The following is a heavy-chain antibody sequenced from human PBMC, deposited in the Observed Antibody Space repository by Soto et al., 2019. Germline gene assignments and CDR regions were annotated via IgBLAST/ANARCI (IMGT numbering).Heavy chain of an antibody. CDR1: GFTFSNAW. J-gene: IGHJ4*02. CDR2: IKSKTDGGTT. Sequence: GGSLRLSCAASGFTFSNAWMNWVRQAPGKGLEWVGRIKSKTDGGTTDYAAPVKGRFTISRDDSKNTLYLQMNSLKTEDTAVYYCTTGVITFGGVIVNDYWGQGTLVTVSS. D-gene: IGHD3-16*02. CDR3: TTGVITFGGVIVNDY. V-gene: IGHV3-15*07.